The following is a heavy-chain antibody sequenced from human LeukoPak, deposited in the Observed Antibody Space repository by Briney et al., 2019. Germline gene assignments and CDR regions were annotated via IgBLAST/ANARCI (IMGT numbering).Heavy chain of an antibody. J-gene: IGHJ4*02. CDR1: GFTFSSYA. D-gene: IGHD5-24*01. CDR3: AKDLAEMGTIIDY. V-gene: IGHV3-23*01. CDR2: ISSGGGTT. Sequence: GGSLRLSCAASGFTFSSYAMSWVRQSPGKGLEWVSAISSGGGTTYYANFADSVKGRFTISRDNSKNTLYLQMNSLRAEDTAVYYCAKDLAEMGTIIDYWGQGTLVTVSS.